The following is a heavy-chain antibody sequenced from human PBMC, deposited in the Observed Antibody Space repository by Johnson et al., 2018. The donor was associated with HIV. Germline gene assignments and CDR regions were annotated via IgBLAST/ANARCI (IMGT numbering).Heavy chain of an antibody. J-gene: IGHJ3*02. CDR1: GFTFSSYA. CDR3: ARVRGLIAFDI. Sequence: QMQLVESGGGVVQPGRSLRLSCAASGFTFSSYAIHWVRQAPGKGLEWVSVIYSGGSTYYADSVKGRFTISRDNSKNTLYLQMNSLIAEDTAVYYCARVRGLIAFDIWGQGTMVTVSS. D-gene: IGHD3-22*01. V-gene: IGHV3-NL1*01. CDR2: IYSGGST.